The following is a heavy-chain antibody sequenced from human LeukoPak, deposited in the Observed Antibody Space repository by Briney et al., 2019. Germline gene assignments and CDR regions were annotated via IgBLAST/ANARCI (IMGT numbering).Heavy chain of an antibody. CDR1: GGAWSGCS. J-gene: IGHJ4*02. CDR3: WSLAAAGTIDY. CDR2: INHSGST. V-gene: IGHV4-34*01. Sequence: AHTLVIPRIGEGGAWSGCSCRWMRYHQRKRLEWIGEINHSGSTNYNPSLKSRVTISVDTSKNQFSLKLSSVTAADTAVYYCWSLAAAGTIDYWGQGTLVTVSS. D-gene: IGHD6-13*01.